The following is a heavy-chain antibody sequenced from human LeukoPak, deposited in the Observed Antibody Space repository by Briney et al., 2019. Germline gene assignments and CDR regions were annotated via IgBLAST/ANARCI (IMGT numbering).Heavy chain of an antibody. V-gene: IGHV1-18*01. CDR1: GYTFTSYG. Sequence: ASVKVSCKASGYTFTSYGISWVRQAPGQGLEWMGWISAYNGNTNYAQKLQGRVAMTTDTSTSTAHMELRSLRSDDTAVYYCARVYLEPAYYFDYWGQGTLVTVSS. CDR3: ARVYLEPAYYFDY. CDR2: ISAYNGNT. D-gene: IGHD1-1*01. J-gene: IGHJ4*02.